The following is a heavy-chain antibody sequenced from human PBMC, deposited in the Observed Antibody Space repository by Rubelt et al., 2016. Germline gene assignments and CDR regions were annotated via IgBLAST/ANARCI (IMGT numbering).Heavy chain of an antibody. Sequence: QVQLQQWGAGPLKPSETLSLTCAVYGGSFSGYYWSWIRQPPGKGLAWIGEINHSGSTNYNPSLKSRVTISVDTSKNQFSLKLSSVTAADTAGYYCARGRRGSSSWLGRDYYGMDVWGQGTTVTVSS. V-gene: IGHV4-34*01. J-gene: IGHJ6*02. CDR2: INHSGST. CDR1: GGSFSGYY. D-gene: IGHD6-13*01. CDR3: ARGRRGSSSWLGRDYYGMDV.